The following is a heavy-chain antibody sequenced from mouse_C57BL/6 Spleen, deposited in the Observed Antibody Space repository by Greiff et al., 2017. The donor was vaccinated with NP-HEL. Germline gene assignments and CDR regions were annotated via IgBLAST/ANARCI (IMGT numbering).Heavy chain of an antibody. V-gene: IGHV2-9-1*01. D-gene: IGHD1-1*01. CDR1: GFSLTSYA. CDR3: ARSLPVVPYYFDY. J-gene: IGHJ2*01. Sequence: QVQLKESGPGLVAPSQCLSISCTVSGFSLTSYAISWVRQPPGKGLEWLGVIWPGGGTTYNSALKSRLSISKDNSKSQVFLKMNSLQTDDTARYYCARSLPVVPYYFDYWGQGTTLTVSS. CDR2: IWPGGGT.